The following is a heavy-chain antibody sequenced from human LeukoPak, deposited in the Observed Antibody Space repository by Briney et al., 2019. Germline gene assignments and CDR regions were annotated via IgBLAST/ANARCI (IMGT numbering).Heavy chain of an antibody. J-gene: IGHJ4*02. V-gene: IGHV3-23*01. Sequence: GGSLRLSCAASGFTFSSYAMSWVRQAPGEGLEWVSGISGRGGSTYYADSVKGRFTISTDNAKNTLYLQMNSLRDEDTAVYYCAIIMITFGGVPPTDYWGQGTLVTVSS. CDR3: AIIMITFGGVPPTDY. D-gene: IGHD3-16*01. CDR2: ISGRGGST. CDR1: GFTFSSYA.